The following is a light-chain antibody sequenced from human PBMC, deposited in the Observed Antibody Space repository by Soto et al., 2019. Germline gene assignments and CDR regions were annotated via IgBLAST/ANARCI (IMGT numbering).Light chain of an antibody. J-gene: IGKJ4*02. CDR3: QQYYSTPLT. V-gene: IGKV4-1*01. Sequence: DIVMTQSPDSLAVSLGERATLNCKSSQSVLYSSNNKNYLAWYQHKPGQPPKLLIYWASTRESGVPDRFSGSGSGTDFTLTISSLQAEDVAVYYCQQYYSTPLTFGEGTKVDIK. CDR2: WAS. CDR1: QSVLYSSNNKNY.